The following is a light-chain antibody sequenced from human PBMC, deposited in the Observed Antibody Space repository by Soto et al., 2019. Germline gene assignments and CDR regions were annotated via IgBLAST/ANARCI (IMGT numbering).Light chain of an antibody. CDR1: QSISSF. Sequence: DIQMTQSPSSLSASVGDRVTITCRASQSISSFLNWYQQKPGKAPKLLIYAASTLQSGVPSRFGGSGSGTDFTLTISSLQPEDFATYLCQQSYSTPQTFGQGTKVEIK. CDR3: QQSYSTPQT. CDR2: AAS. J-gene: IGKJ1*01. V-gene: IGKV1-39*01.